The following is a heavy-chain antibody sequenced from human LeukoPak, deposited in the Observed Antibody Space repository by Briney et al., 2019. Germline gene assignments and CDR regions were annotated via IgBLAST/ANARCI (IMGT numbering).Heavy chain of an antibody. V-gene: IGHV4-34*01. Sequence: SETLSLTCAVYGGSFSGYYWSWIRQPPGKGLEWIGEINHRGSTNYNPSLKSRVTISVDTSKNQFSLKLSSVTAADTAVYYCARSRGDSSGYYYFDYWGQGTLVTVSS. CDR1: GGSFSGYY. J-gene: IGHJ4*02. CDR2: INHRGST. D-gene: IGHD3-22*01. CDR3: ARSRGDSSGYYYFDY.